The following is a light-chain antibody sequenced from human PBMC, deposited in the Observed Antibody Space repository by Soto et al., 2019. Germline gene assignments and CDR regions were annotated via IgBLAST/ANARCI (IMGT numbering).Light chain of an antibody. CDR1: SSDVGGYNY. CDR3: SSYAGSNNFV. CDR2: EVS. V-gene: IGLV2-8*01. Sequence: QSALTQPPSASGSPGQSVTMSCTGTSSDVGGYNYVSWYQQHPGKAPKLMIYEVSKRPSGVPDRFSGSKSGNTASLTVSWLQAEDEADYYCSSYAGSNNFVFGTGTKLTVL. J-gene: IGLJ1*01.